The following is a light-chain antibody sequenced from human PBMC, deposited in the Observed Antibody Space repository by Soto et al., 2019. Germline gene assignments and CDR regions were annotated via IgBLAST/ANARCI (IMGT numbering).Light chain of an antibody. CDR3: QQYGGSPFT. CDR2: AAS. V-gene: IGKV3-20*01. J-gene: IGKJ3*01. CDR1: QSVNVNS. Sequence: EIVLTQSPGTLSLSPGERATLSCRASQSVNVNSLAWYQQKGGQAPRLLIYAASTRATGVTDRFSSTGSGTDFDLTITRLEDDDSAVYCCQQYGGSPFTFGSGNKVDIK.